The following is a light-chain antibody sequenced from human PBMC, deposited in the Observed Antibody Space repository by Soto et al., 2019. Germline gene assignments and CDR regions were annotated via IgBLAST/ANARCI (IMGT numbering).Light chain of an antibody. CDR2: RSS. CDR1: ESVSSNY. CDR3: QQCDRSPWT. V-gene: IGKV3-20*01. Sequence: EVLLTQSPGTLSVSPGERATLSCRASESVSSNYFVWYQQKPGQAPRLLLYRSSTRASGVPERFSGSVSGTDFTLTISRLEPEDFAVYYCQQCDRSPWTFGQGTTMEI. J-gene: IGKJ1*01.